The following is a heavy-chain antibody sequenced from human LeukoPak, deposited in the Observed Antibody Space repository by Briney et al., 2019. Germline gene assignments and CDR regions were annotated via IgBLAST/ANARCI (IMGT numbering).Heavy chain of an antibody. V-gene: IGHV3-66*01. Sequence: GGSLRLSCAASGFTFSSYWMSWVRQAPGKGLVWVSVIYTGGTTYYADSVKGRFTISRDNSKNTLYLQMNSLRAEDTAVYYCARDVAAPGGVYFDYWGQGTLVTVSS. CDR1: GFTFSSYW. CDR2: IYTGGTT. CDR3: ARDVAAPGGVYFDY. D-gene: IGHD3-16*01. J-gene: IGHJ4*02.